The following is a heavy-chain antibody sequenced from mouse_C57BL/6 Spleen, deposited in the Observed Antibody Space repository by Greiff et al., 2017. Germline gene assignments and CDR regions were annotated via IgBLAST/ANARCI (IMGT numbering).Heavy chain of an antibody. D-gene: IGHD1-3*01. V-gene: IGHV1-18*01. CDR2: INPNNGGT. J-gene: IGHJ4*01. Sequence: VQLQQSGPELVKPGASVKIPCKASGYTFTDYNMDWVKQSHGKSLEWIGDINPNNGGTNYNQKFKGKATLTVDKSSSTAYMELRSLTSEDTAVYYCARSSSPYYAMDYWGQGTSVTVSS. CDR1: GYTFTDYN. CDR3: ARSSSPYYAMDY.